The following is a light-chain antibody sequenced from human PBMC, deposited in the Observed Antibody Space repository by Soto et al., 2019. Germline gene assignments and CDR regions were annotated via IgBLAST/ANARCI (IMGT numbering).Light chain of an antibody. Sequence: EIVLTQSPGTLSLSPGERVTLSCRASQSVSSNFLVWYQQKPGQAPRLLIYGASNRAAGIPDRFSGSGSGTDFTLTISRLEPEDFAVYYCQQYLNSRTFGQGTKVDIK. V-gene: IGKV3-20*01. CDR1: QSVSSNF. CDR2: GAS. CDR3: QQYLNSRT. J-gene: IGKJ1*01.